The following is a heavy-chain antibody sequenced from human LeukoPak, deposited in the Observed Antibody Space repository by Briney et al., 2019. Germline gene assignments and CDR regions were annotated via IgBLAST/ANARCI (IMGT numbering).Heavy chain of an antibody. CDR2: INHSGST. V-gene: IGHV4-34*01. D-gene: IGHD2-8*01. Sequence: SETLSLTCAVYGGSFSGYYWSWIRQPPGKGLEWIGEINHSGSTNYNPSLKSRVTISVDTSKNQSSLKLSSVTAADTAVYYCARGFSGCTNGVCPTINWFDPWGQGTLVTVSS. CDR1: GGSFSGYY. J-gene: IGHJ5*02. CDR3: ARGFSGCTNGVCPTINWFDP.